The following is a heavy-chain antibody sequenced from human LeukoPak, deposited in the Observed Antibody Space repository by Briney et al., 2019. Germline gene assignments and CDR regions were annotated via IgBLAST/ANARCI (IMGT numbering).Heavy chain of an antibody. CDR3: ARNLLGYCSGGSCYSSWYFDL. CDR2: ISDGGGNT. CDR1: GFTFSNYA. J-gene: IGHJ2*01. V-gene: IGHV3-23*01. Sequence: GGSLRLSSAASGFTFSNYAMSWVRQAPGKGLEWVSGISDGGGNTHYADSVRGRFTISRDNSKNTLYLQMNSLRAADAAVYYCARNLLGYCSGGSCYSSWYFDLWGRGTLVTVSS. D-gene: IGHD2-15*01.